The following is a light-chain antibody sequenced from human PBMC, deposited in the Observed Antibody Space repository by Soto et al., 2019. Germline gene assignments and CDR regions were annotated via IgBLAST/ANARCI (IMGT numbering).Light chain of an antibody. CDR1: QSISSW. Sequence: DIQMTQSPSTLSASVGDRVTITCRASQSISSWLAWYQQKPGKAPKLLIYAASSLQSGVPSRFSGSGSGTDSTLTISSLQSEDFTVYSCLQYHNLWAFGQGTKVDIK. V-gene: IGKV1-5*01. CDR3: LQYHNLWA. CDR2: AAS. J-gene: IGKJ1*01.